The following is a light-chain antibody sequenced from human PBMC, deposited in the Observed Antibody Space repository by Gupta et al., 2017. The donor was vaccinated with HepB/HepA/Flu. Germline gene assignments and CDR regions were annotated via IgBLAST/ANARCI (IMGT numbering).Light chain of an antibody. Sequence: DVVMTQSPLSLPVTLGQPASISCRSSQSLVHTEESIFLNWSRQMPGQSPRRLIYKVSIRDSGVPDRFSGSGSDTDFTLKISSVEAADVGVYSCRQSTHEPYTFGQGTKLEIK. CDR3: RQSTHEPYT. CDR1: QSLVHTEESIF. J-gene: IGKJ2*01. V-gene: IGKV2-30*02. CDR2: KVS.